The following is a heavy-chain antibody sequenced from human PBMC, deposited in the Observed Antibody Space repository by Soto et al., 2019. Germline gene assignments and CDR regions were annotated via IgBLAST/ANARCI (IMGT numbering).Heavy chain of an antibody. V-gene: IGHV4-31*03. J-gene: IGHJ4*02. CDR3: AREEIIESFFDS. D-gene: IGHD2-15*01. CDR2: IYYTGHT. Sequence: QVQLQESGPGLVKPSQTLSLTCNVSGGYISSGGNYWSWIRQHPGKGLEWIGFIYYTGHTKYNAALKSRVNISVDMFQNPFSLTLTSVSAADTAVYYCAREEIIESFFDSWGPGILVTVSS. CDR1: GGYISSGGNY.